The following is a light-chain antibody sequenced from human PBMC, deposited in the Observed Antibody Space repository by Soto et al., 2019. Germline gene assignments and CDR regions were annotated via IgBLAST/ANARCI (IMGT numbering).Light chain of an antibody. Sequence: EIVMTQSPATLSVSPGERATLSCRASQSVSSNLAWYQQKPGQAPRLLIYGASTRATGIPTRFSGIGSGEEVTRTSSSLQSEYLAVYYCQQYNNRPPLTFGGGTNVEIK. CDR3: QQYNNRPPLT. CDR1: QSVSSN. J-gene: IGKJ4*01. V-gene: IGKV3-15*01. CDR2: GAS.